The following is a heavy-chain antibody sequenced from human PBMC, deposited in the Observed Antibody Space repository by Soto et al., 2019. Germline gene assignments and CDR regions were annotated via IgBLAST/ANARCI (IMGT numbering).Heavy chain of an antibody. CDR2: IIPIFGTA. J-gene: IGHJ4*02. CDR3: ARDGGRHSGGIDY. CDR1: GGTFSSYS. D-gene: IGHD3-16*01. Sequence: QVQLVQSGAEVKKPGSSVKVSCKASGGTFSSYSINWVRQAPGQGLEWMGEIIPIFGTANYAEKFQGRVTITADEAASTAYMEVSSVRSEDTAVYYCARDGGRHSGGIDYWGQGTLVTVSS. V-gene: IGHV1-69*01.